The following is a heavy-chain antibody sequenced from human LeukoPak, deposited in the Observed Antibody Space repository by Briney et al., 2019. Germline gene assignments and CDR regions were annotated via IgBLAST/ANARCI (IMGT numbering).Heavy chain of an antibody. CDR2: MNPNSGNT. D-gene: IGHD1-1*01. Sequence: ASVKVSCKASGYTFTSYDINWVRQATGQGPEWMGWMNPNSGNTGYAQKFQGRVTMTRNTSISTAYMELSSLRSEDTAVYYCARWGTRGLDFDYWGQGTLVTVSS. V-gene: IGHV1-8*01. CDR1: GYTFTSYD. CDR3: ARWGTRGLDFDY. J-gene: IGHJ4*02.